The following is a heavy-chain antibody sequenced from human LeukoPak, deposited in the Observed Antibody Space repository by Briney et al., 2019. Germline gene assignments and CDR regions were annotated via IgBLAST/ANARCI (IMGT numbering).Heavy chain of an antibody. CDR3: ARDLSGPFDY. J-gene: IGHJ4*02. Sequence: GGSLRLSCAASGFIFSNFPMTWVRQTPGKGLEGVSSISGTGGDTYYTDSVRGRFTISRDNSKNTLYLQMNSLRAEDTAVYYFARDLSGPFDYRGPGTPVTVSS. CDR2: ISGTGGDT. CDR1: GFIFSNFP. V-gene: IGHV3-23*01. D-gene: IGHD3-10*01.